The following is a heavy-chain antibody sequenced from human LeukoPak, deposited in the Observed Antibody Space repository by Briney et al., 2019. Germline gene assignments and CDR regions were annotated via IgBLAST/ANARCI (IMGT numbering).Heavy chain of an antibody. J-gene: IGHJ6*03. D-gene: IGHD4-11*01. V-gene: IGHV4-31*03. CDR3: ARVATVTSNIYYYYYMDV. Sequence: SQTLSLTCTVSGCSISSGGYYWSWIRQHPGKGLEWIGYIYYSGSTYYNPSLKSRVTISVDTSKNQFSLKLSSVTAADTAVYYCARVATVTSNIYYYYYMDVWGKGTTVTVSS. CDR1: GCSISSGGYY. CDR2: IYYSGST.